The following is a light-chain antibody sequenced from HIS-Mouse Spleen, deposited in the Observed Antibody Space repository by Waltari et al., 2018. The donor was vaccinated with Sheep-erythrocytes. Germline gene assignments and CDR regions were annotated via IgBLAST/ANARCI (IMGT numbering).Light chain of an antibody. CDR1: SSDVGGYNY. CDR3: SSYAGSNNWV. CDR2: EVS. Sequence: QSALTQPPSASGSPGQSVTISCTGTSSDVGGYNYVSWYQQHPGKAPKLTIYEVSKRPSGVPYRFSGSKSGNTASLTVSGLQAEDEADYYCSSYAGSNNWVFGGGTKLTVL. V-gene: IGLV2-8*01. J-gene: IGLJ3*02.